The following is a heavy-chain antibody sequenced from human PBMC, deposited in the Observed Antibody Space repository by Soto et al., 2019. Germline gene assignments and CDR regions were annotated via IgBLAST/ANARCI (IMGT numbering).Heavy chain of an antibody. CDR1: GFTFSNYA. Sequence: EVRLLESGGGLVQPGGSLRLSCAASGFTFSNYAVTWVRQAPGKGLEWVSTISGSGGSTYYADSVKGRFTISRDKSKNTLYLQMNSLRAEDTAVYYCAKDQGSSWYEIDYWGQGTLVTVS. CDR2: ISGSGGST. J-gene: IGHJ4*02. D-gene: IGHD6-13*01. CDR3: AKDQGSSWYEIDY. V-gene: IGHV3-23*01.